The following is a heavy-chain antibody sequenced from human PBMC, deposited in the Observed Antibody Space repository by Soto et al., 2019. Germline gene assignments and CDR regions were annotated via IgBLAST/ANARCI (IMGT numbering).Heavy chain of an antibody. CDR3: ARRWGATFDY. CDR1: GGSISSYY. Sequence: SETLSLTCTVSGGSISSYYWSWIRQPPGKGLEWIGYIYYSGSTNYNPSLKSRVTISVDTSKNQFSLKLSSVTAADTAVYYCARRWGATFDYWGQGTTVTVSS. V-gene: IGHV4-59*08. J-gene: IGHJ4*03. CDR2: IYYSGST. D-gene: IGHD1-26*01.